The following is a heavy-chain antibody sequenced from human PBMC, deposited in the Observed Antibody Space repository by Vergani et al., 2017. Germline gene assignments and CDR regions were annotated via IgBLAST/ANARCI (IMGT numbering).Heavy chain of an antibody. CDR2: IYPGDSDT. V-gene: IGHV5-51*01. CDR3: ARTPADYGDYVDY. J-gene: IGHJ4*02. CDR1: GYSFSSYW. D-gene: IGHD4-17*01. Sequence: EVQLVQSGAAVKKPGASLKISCKGSGYSFSSYWIGWVRQMPGKGLEWMGIIYPGDSDTRYSPSFQGQVTISADKSISTAFLQWSSLKASDTAMYYCARTPADYGDYVDYWGQGTLVTVSS.